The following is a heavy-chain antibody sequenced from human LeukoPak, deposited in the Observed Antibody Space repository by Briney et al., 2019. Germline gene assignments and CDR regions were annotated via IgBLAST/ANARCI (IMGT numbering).Heavy chain of an antibody. V-gene: IGHV3-23*01. Sequence: PGGSLRLSCVGSGFSFSRFAMSWVRQAPGKGLEWVSSVSGGGTSTWYADSVKGRFSISRADSKNMQFLQMNSLRPEDTALYFCAKRITVSAGFSFDSWGQGILVTVSS. D-gene: IGHD6-19*01. CDR2: VSGGGTST. CDR3: AKRITVSAGFSFDS. CDR1: GFSFSRFA. J-gene: IGHJ4*02.